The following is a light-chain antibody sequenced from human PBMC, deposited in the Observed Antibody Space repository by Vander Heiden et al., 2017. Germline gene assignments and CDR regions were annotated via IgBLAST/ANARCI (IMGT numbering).Light chain of an antibody. CDR1: SNDIGGYNY. V-gene: IGLV2-14*03. J-gene: IGLJ1*01. Sequence: QSALTQPASVSGSPGQSITISCTGSSNDIGGYNYVSWYQQHPGKAPKLMIHDVSDRPSGVSNRFSGSKSGNTASLTISGLQAEDEADYYCCSYTSSSTLYVFGTGTKVT. CDR3: CSYTSSSTLYV. CDR2: DVS.